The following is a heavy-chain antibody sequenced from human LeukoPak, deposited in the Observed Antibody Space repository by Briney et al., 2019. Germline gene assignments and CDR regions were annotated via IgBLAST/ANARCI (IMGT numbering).Heavy chain of an antibody. D-gene: IGHD3-16*01. CDR3: AREFAPLRGNYYYGMDV. CDR2: INHSGST. J-gene: IGHJ6*02. CDR1: GGSFSGYY. V-gene: IGHV4-34*01. Sequence: SETLSLTCAVYGGSFSGYYWSWIRQPPGKGLEWIGEINHSGSTNYNPSLKSRVTISVDTSKNQFSLKLSSVTAADTAVYYCAREFAPLRGNYYYGMDVWGQGTTVTVSS.